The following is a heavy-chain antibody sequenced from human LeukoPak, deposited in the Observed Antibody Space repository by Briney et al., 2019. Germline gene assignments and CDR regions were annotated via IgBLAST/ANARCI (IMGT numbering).Heavy chain of an antibody. Sequence: SETLSLTCAVYGGSFSGYYWSWIRQPPGKGLEWIGEINHSGSTNYNPSLKSRVTISVDTSKNQFSLKLSSVTAADTAVYYCVRGRERYAIAAAPWGQGTLVTVSS. J-gene: IGHJ5*02. CDR1: GGSFSGYY. CDR2: INHSGST. V-gene: IGHV4-34*01. D-gene: IGHD6-13*01. CDR3: VRGRERYAIAAAP.